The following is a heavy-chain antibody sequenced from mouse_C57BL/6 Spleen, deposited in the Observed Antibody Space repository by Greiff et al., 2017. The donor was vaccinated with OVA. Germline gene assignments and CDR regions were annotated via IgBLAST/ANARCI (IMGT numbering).Heavy chain of an antibody. CDR3: ATYYSNPYAMDY. CDR1: GYTFTTYP. V-gene: IGHV1-47*01. CDR2: FHPYNDDT. Sequence: QVQLKESGAELVKPGASVKMSCKASGYTFTTYPIEWMKQNHGKSLEWIGNFHPYNDDTKYNEKFKGKATLTVEKSSSTVYLELSRLTSDDSAVYYCATYYSNPYAMDYWGQGTSVTVSS. J-gene: IGHJ4*01. D-gene: IGHD2-5*01.